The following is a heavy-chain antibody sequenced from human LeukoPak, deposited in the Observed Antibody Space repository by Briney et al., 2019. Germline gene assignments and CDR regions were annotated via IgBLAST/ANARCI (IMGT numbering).Heavy chain of an antibody. D-gene: IGHD6-19*01. J-gene: IGHJ4*02. V-gene: IGHV4-59*08. CDR1: GGSISSYY. CDR2: IYYSGST. CDR3: ASTYSSGWYRVDY. Sequence: SETLSLTCTVSGGSISSYYWSWIRQPPEKGLEWIGYIYYSGSTNYNPSLKSRVTISVDTSKNQFSLKLSSVTAADTAVYYCASTYSSGWYRVDYWGQGTLVTVSS.